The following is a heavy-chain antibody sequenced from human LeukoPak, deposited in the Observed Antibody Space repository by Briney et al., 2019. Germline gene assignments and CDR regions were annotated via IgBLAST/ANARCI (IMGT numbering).Heavy chain of an antibody. CDR1: GLTFNNFG. J-gene: IGHJ4*02. Sequence: PGGSLRLSCAASGLTFNNFGMKWVRQAPGRGLEWLSYISSDRRNIHYADSVKGRFTISRDNVENSLYLQMNSLTAEDTAVYYCARDLNWACDYWGQGTLFTVSS. CDR2: ISSDRRNI. CDR3: ARDLNWACDY. D-gene: IGHD7-27*01. V-gene: IGHV3-48*01.